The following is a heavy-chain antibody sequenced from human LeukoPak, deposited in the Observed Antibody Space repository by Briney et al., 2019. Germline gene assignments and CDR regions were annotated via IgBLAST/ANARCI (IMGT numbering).Heavy chain of an antibody. V-gene: IGHV1-2*02. CDR2: INPNGGGT. Sequence: ASVKVSCKAAGYTFIAYYIHWVRQSPGQGLGWRGWINPNGGGTNYEKKFQGTVTMTRDPSTSTAYMALSRLRSDATAVYYCARGEYYYYSMDVWGKGNTVT. CDR1: GYTFIAYY. CDR3: ARGEYYYYSMDV. J-gene: IGHJ6*03.